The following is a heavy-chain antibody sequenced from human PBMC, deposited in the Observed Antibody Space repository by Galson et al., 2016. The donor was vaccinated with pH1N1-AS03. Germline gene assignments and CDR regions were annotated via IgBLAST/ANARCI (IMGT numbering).Heavy chain of an antibody. CDR2: IYHTGST. CDR3: ASDRISLVRGSFYYSGMDV. CDR1: GGSISSGGYS. J-gene: IGHJ6*02. Sequence: LSLTCAVSGGSISSGGYSWSWIRQPPGKGLEWIGYIYHTGSTYYNPSLKSRVTISVDRSKNHFSLKLTSVTAADTAVYYCASDRISLVRGSFYYSGMDVWGQGTTVTVSS. V-gene: IGHV4-30-2*01. D-gene: IGHD3-10*01.